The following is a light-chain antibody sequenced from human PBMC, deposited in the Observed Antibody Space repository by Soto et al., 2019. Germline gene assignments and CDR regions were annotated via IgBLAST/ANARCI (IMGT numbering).Light chain of an antibody. CDR1: QSVLYSSNNKNY. CDR3: QQYSSTTWT. Sequence: DIVMTQSPDSLAVSLGERATINCKSSQSVLYSSNNKNYLAWYQQKPGQPPNLLIYWASTRESGVPDRFSGSGSGTDFTLTISSLQAEDVAVYYCQQYSSTTWTFGQGTKVEIK. V-gene: IGKV4-1*01. CDR2: WAS. J-gene: IGKJ1*01.